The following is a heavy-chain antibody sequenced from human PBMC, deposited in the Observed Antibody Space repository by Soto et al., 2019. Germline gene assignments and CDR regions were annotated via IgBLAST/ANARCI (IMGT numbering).Heavy chain of an antibody. CDR2: FYPDDGYT. J-gene: IGHJ3*02. CDR3: ASNTLIAVAGVFDI. CDR1: GYTFTSYD. D-gene: IGHD6-19*01. V-gene: IGHV1-8*01. Sequence: GASVKVSCKASGYTFTSYDINWVRQATGQGLLWMLCFYPDDGYTIYAQKFQGRVTMTKDTSTDTVYMELRSLRSVDTAVYYCASNTLIAVAGVFDIWGQGTMVTVSS.